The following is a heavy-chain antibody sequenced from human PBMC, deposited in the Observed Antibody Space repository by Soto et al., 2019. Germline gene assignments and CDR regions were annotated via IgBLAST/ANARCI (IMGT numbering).Heavy chain of an antibody. CDR1: VYTFSDYG. CDR3: ARGFIPENY. Sequence: ASVNVSCKTSVYTFSDYGVSWVREAPGQGLELMCWINTFNGNTKXXQNFQGRVXLSIDTSARTFXLELTXLKFDDAAVYYCARGFIPENYWGQGTLVTVSS. V-gene: IGHV1-18*01. CDR2: INTFNGNT. D-gene: IGHD2-2*01. J-gene: IGHJ4*02.